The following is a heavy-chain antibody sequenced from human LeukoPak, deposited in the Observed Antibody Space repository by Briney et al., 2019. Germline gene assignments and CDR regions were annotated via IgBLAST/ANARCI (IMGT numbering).Heavy chain of an antibody. J-gene: IGHJ6*02. CDR2: VNRDGSET. CDR3: ARNNGMDV. V-gene: IGHV3-7*03. Sequence: GGSLRLSCAASGFALSSHWMTWVRQVPGRGPEWVANVNRDGSETYYLDSVKGRFTISKDNAKNSLYLQTNSLRAEDTALYHCARNNGMDVWGQGTTVIVSS. CDR1: GFALSSHW.